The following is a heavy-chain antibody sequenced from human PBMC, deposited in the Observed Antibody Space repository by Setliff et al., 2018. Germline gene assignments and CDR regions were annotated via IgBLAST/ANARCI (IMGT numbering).Heavy chain of an antibody. D-gene: IGHD1-26*01. J-gene: IGHJ1*01. CDR3: VRQGADTGSNYDKYFRH. V-gene: IGHV4-38-2*02. CDR1: GFYISGGYC. Sequence: ETLSLTCTVSGFYISGGYCWGWIRQSPGKGLEWIASIFHLGNAYYNPSLKSRVTMSVDTSKNQFSLRLTSVTAADTAVYYCVRQGADTGSNYDKYFRHWGQGTLVTVPQ. CDR2: IFHLGNA.